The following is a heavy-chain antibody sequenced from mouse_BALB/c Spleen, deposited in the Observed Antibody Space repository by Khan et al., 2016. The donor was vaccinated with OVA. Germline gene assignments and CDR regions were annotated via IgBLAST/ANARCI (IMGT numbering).Heavy chain of an antibody. V-gene: IGHV1-54*01. CDR3: ERGGYGGFAY. CDR1: GYAFSDYL. CDR2: INPGSDDT. Sequence: VQLQESGAELVRPGTSVKVSCKASGYAFSDYLIEWVKQRPGQGLEWIGLINPGSDDTNYNEKFKGKATLTADKSSSTAYMQLSNLTSDDSAVYLGERGGYGGFAYWGQGTLVTVSA. J-gene: IGHJ3*01. D-gene: IGHD2-14*01.